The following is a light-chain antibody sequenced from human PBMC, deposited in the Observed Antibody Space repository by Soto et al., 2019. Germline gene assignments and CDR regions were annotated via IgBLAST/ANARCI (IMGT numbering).Light chain of an antibody. CDR3: QSYDSSLSGHVV. Sequence: QAVVTQPPSVSGAPGQRVTISCTGSSSNIGAGFDVHWYQHLPGTAPKLLIYGNNNRPSGVPDRFSGSKSGTSASLAITGLQAEDEAHYYCQSYDSSLSGHVVFGGGTKVTVL. V-gene: IGLV1-40*01. CDR1: SSNIGAGFD. J-gene: IGLJ2*01. CDR2: GNN.